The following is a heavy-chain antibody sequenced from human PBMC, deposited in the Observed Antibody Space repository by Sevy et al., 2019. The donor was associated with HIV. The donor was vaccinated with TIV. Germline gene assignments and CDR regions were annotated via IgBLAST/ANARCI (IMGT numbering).Heavy chain of an antibody. D-gene: IGHD5-18*01. V-gene: IGHV3-21*01. CDR3: ARGGYSYGDAFDI. CDR2: ISSSSSYI. J-gene: IGHJ3*02. CDR1: GFTFSSYS. Sequence: GGSLRLSCAASGFTFSSYSMNWVRQAPGKGLEWVSSISSSSSYIYYADSVKGRFTIPRDNAKNSLYLQMNSLRAEDTAVYYCARGGYSYGDAFDIWGQGTMVTVSS.